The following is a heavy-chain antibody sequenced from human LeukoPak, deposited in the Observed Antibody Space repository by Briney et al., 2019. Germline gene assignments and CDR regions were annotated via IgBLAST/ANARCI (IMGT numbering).Heavy chain of an antibody. CDR1: GGSISSYY. D-gene: IGHD5-12*01. Sequence: SETLSLTCTVSGGSISSYYWSWIRQPPGKGLEWIGRIYISGSTDYNPSLKSRVTMSVDTSKNLFSLKMSSVTAADTAVYYCARVVASSRGDAFDIWGQGTMVTVSS. CDR2: IYISGST. V-gene: IGHV4-4*07. CDR3: ARVVASSRGDAFDI. J-gene: IGHJ3*02.